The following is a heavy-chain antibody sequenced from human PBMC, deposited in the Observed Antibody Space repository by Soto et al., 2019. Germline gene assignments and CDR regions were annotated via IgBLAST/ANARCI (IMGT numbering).Heavy chain of an antibody. D-gene: IGHD2-15*01. Sequence: GGSLRLSCAASGFTFSSYWMSWVRQAPGKGLEWVANIKQDGSQKYYVDSVKGRFTISGDNAKNSLYLQMNSLRAEDAAVYYCARESCSGGRCYSFDYWGQGTLVTVSS. V-gene: IGHV3-7*01. J-gene: IGHJ4*02. CDR1: GFTFSSYW. CDR3: ARESCSGGRCYSFDY. CDR2: IKQDGSQK.